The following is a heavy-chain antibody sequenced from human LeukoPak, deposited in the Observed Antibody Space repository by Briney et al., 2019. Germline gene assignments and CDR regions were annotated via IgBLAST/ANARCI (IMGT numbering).Heavy chain of an antibody. Sequence: SETLSLTCAVYGGSFSGYYWSWIRQPPGKGLEWIGSIYYSGSTYYNPSLKSRVTLSLDTSNKRFSLKLNSVTAADTAMYYCARAQGTGLVGYWGQGTPVTVSS. J-gene: IGHJ4*02. D-gene: IGHD2-8*02. CDR3: ARAQGTGLVGY. CDR1: GGSFSGYY. CDR2: IYYSGST. V-gene: IGHV4-34*01.